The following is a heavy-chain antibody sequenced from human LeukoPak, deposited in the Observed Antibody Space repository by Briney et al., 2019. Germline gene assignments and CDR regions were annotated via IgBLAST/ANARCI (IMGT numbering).Heavy chain of an antibody. Sequence: TGGSLRLSCTMSGFIFSGRWMHWVRQAPGEGLVWVSLIRPDGSGANYADSVRGRFTISRDNAKNTLYLQMNSPRVEDTAVYYCVPADLPWGQGTLVIVSS. CDR2: IRPDGSGA. V-gene: IGHV3-74*01. J-gene: IGHJ5*02. CDR3: VPADLP. CDR1: GFIFSGRW.